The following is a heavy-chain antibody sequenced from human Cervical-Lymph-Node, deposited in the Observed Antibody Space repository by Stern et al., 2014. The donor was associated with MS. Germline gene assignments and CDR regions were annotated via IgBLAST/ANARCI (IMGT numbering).Heavy chain of an antibody. CDR1: GFTFSSYG. Sequence: VHLVESGGGVIQPGGSLRLSCAASGFTFSSYGMHWVRQAPGKGLEWVGGISYDASNTYYAESLKGRFTMSRNNSTRPPQLPMNSLRAEDTAVYYCAKDLGGTYYHYYYGMDVWGQGTTVTVSS. V-gene: IGHV3-30*18. J-gene: IGHJ6*02. CDR2: ISYDASNT. CDR3: AKDLGGTYYHYYYGMDV. D-gene: IGHD1-26*01.